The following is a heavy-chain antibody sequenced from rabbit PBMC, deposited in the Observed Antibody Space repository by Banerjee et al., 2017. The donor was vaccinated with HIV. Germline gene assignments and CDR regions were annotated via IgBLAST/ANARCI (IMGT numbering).Heavy chain of an antibody. Sequence: QQQLEESGGGLVKPGGTLTLTCKASGIDFSSYYYMCWVRQAPGKGLELIACIHTNSDKTHYASWAKGRFTISSDNAQNTVDLQMNSLTAADTATYFCARAPMTMVIPYYYGMDLWGQGTLVTVS. J-gene: IGHJ6*01. CDR2: IHTNSDKT. V-gene: IGHV1S43*01. CDR1: GIDFSSYYY. CDR3: ARAPMTMVIPYYYGMDL. D-gene: IGHD2-1*01.